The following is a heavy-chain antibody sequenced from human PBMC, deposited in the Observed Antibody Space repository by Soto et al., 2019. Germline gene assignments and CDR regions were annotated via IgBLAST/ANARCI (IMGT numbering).Heavy chain of an antibody. D-gene: IGHD2-15*01. Sequence: SETLSLTCAVSGCSISSSNWWSWVRQPPGKGLEWIGEIYHSGSTNYNPSLKSRVTISVDKSKNQFSLKLSSVTAADTAVYYCARDRYCSGGSCYSTAFDIWGQGTMVTVSS. CDR1: GCSISSSNW. CDR3: ARDRYCSGGSCYSTAFDI. J-gene: IGHJ3*02. V-gene: IGHV4-4*02. CDR2: IYHSGST.